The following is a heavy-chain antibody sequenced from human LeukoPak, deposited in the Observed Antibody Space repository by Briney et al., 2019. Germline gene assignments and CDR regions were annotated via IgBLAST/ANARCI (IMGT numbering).Heavy chain of an antibody. CDR3: ARDRCITMVRGVIDDRCWFDP. V-gene: IGHV1-18*01. J-gene: IGHJ5*02. Sequence: ASVKVSCKASGYTFTSYGISWVRQAPGQGLEWMGWISAYNGNTNYAQKFQGRVTITADESTSTAYMELSSLRSEDTAVYYCARDRCITMVRGVIDDRCWFDPWGQGTLVTVSS. CDR1: GYTFTSYG. D-gene: IGHD3-10*01. CDR2: ISAYNGNT.